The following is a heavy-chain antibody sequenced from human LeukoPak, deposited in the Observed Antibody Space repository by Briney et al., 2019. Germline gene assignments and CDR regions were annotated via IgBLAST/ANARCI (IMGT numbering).Heavy chain of an antibody. Sequence: SETLSLTCTVSDGSISSSSYYWGWIRQPPGKGLEWIAGIYYSGSACYNPSLKSRVTISVGTSKNQFSLKLSSVTAADTAVYYCARTVVLNYSFDYWGQGTLVSVSS. CDR1: DGSISSSSYY. CDR2: IYYSGSA. V-gene: IGHV4-39*01. CDR3: ARTVVLNYSFDY. D-gene: IGHD3-22*01. J-gene: IGHJ4*02.